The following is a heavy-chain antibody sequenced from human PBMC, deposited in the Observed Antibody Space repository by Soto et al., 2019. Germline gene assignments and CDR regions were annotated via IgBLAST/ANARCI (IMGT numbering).Heavy chain of an antibody. Sequence: SETLSLTCTVSGGSISTYYWTWIRQSPGKGLEWIGYIYYSGSTNYNPSLRSRVTISVDTSKNQFSLKLSSVTAADTAVYYCARPRNYYDGAFDIWGQGTMVTVSS. V-gene: IGHV4-59*01. D-gene: IGHD3-22*01. CDR2: IYYSGST. CDR3: ARPRNYYDGAFDI. J-gene: IGHJ3*02. CDR1: GGSISTYY.